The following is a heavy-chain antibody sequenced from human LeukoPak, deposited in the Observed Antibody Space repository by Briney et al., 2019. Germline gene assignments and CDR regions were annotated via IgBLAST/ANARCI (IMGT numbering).Heavy chain of an antibody. CDR3: AREYSSSSGRRAFDI. D-gene: IGHD6-6*01. CDR2: IYYSGST. CDR1: GGSIRSYY. V-gene: IGHV4-59*08. J-gene: IGHJ3*02. Sequence: SETLSLTCTVSGGSIRSYYWNWIRQPPGKGLEWIGNIYYSGSTNYNPSLKSRVTILVDTSKNQFSLRLSSVTAADTAVYYCAREYSSSSGRRAFDIWGQGTMVTVSS.